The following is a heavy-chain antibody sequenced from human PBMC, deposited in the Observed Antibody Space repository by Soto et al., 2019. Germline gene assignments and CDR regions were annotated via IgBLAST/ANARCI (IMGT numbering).Heavy chain of an antibody. CDR2: ISGYNGNT. CDR1: GYTFSNFG. V-gene: IGHV1-18*01. CDR3: GRGRSGQIVVFY. Sequence: ASVKVSCKASGYTFSNFGLSWVRQAPGQGLEWMGWISGYNGNTNSAERFQGRVTMTTDTSTSTAYMEVRSLTSDDTAVYYCGRGRSGQIVVFYWGQGTPVTVSS. D-gene: IGHD1-26*01. J-gene: IGHJ4*02.